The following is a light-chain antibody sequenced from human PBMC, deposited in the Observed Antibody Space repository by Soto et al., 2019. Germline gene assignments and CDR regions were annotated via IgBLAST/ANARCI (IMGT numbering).Light chain of an antibody. V-gene: IGLV2-14*01. CDR2: EVS. Sequence: QSALTQPASVSGSPGQSITISCTGTSGDVGTYNYVSWDQQHAGKAPKLIICEVSNRPSGVSTRFSGSKSANTASLTISGHQAEDEADYYCSSYTSSSRYVFGTGTKVTVL. CDR1: SGDVGTYNY. CDR3: SSYTSSSRYV. J-gene: IGLJ1*01.